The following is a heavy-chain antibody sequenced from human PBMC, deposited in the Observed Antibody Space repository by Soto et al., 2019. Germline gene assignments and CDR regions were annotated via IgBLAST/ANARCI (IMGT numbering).Heavy chain of an antibody. J-gene: IGHJ1*01. V-gene: IGHV3-48*01. Sequence: PWVSLRVSWAASGFTFSSYSMSWVSKAPGKGLEWVSYISSGTSNIYYADSVKGRFTISRDNAKNSLYLQLNSLRAEDTAVYYCARGLYSDPRQYFQYWGQGTLVTVSS. CDR1: GFTFSSYS. CDR2: ISSGTSNI. D-gene: IGHD4-17*01. CDR3: ARGLYSDPRQYFQY.